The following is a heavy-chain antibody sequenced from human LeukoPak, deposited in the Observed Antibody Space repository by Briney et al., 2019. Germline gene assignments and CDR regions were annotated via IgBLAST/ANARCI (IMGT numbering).Heavy chain of an antibody. J-gene: IGHJ4*02. V-gene: IGHV4-34*01. CDR3: ARGPPYYFDY. CDR1: GGSFSGYY. CDR2: INHSGST. Sequence: PSETLSLTCAVYGGSFSGYYWSWIRQPPGEGLEWIGEINHSGSTNYNPSLKSRVTISVDTSKNQFSLKLSSVTAADTAVYYCARGPPYYFDYWGQGTLVTVSS.